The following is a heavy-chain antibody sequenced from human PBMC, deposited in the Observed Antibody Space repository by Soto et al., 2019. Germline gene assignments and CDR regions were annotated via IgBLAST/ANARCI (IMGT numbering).Heavy chain of an antibody. J-gene: IGHJ4*02. D-gene: IGHD3-22*01. Sequence: SETLSLTCAVSGYSISSGYYWGWIRQPPGKGLEWIGSIYHSGSTYYNPSLKSRVTISVDTSKNQFSLELSSVTAADTAVYYCARDRDYYDSSGYYSGTSYYVDYWGQGTLVTVSS. CDR3: ARDRDYYDSSGYYSGTSYYVDY. CDR1: GYSISSGYY. V-gene: IGHV4-38-2*02. CDR2: IYHSGST.